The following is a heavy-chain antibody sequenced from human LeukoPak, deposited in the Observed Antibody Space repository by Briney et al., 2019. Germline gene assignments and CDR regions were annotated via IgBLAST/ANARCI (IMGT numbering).Heavy chain of an antibody. J-gene: IGHJ4*02. V-gene: IGHV3-48*03. CDR1: GFTFSTYE. CDR3: ARSRDYGDLDY. D-gene: IGHD4/OR15-4a*01. Sequence: GGSLRLSCAASGFTFSTYEMNWVCQAPGKGLEWVSYISSSATSIYYADSVKGRFTISRDNAKNSLDLQMNSLRVEDTAVYYCARSRDYGDLDYWGQGTLVTVSS. CDR2: ISSSATSI.